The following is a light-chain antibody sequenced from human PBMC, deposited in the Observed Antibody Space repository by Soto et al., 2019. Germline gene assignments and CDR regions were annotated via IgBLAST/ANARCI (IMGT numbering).Light chain of an antibody. CDR2: GAS. CDR1: QSVSSN. CDR3: QQYNKWPPYT. Sequence: EIVMTQSPANLSVSPGERATLSCRASQSVSSNLAWYQQKPGEGPRLLIYGASTRATGIPARFSGSGSGTKFTLPISSRQSEDVAVYYCQQYNKWPPYTFGQGTKVEIK. J-gene: IGKJ2*01. V-gene: IGKV3-15*01.